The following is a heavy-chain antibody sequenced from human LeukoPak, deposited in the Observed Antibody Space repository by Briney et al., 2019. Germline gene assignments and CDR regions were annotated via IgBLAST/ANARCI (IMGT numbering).Heavy chain of an antibody. D-gene: IGHD1-7*01. CDR3: AKAETTSGYF. CDR1: GFAFSSYD. CDR2: ISGSGGST. J-gene: IGHJ4*02. Sequence: QSGGSLRLSCAASGFAFSSYDMSWVRQSPGKGLEWVSAISGSGGSTYHADSVKGRFTISTDNSKNTLCLQMDSLRAEDTAVYYCAKAETTSGYFWGQGTLVTVSS. V-gene: IGHV3-23*01.